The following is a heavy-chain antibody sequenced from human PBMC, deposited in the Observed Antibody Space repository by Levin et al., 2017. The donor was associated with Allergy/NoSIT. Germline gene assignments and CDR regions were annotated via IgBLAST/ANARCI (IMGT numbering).Heavy chain of an antibody. V-gene: IGHV3-33*01. CDR2: IWYDGSNK. CDR1: GFTFSSYG. CDR3: ARERTIYDYGDPRALDY. Sequence: GESLKISCAASGFTFSSYGMHWVRQAPGKGLEWVAVIWYDGSNKYYADSVKGRFTISRDNSKNTLYLQMNSLRAEDTAVYYCARERTIYDYGDPRALDYWGQGTLVTVSS. J-gene: IGHJ4*02. D-gene: IGHD4-17*01.